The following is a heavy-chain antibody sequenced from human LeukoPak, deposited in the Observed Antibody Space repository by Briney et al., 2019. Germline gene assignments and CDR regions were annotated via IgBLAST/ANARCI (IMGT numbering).Heavy chain of an antibody. CDR3: ARDPNPAYSGSYSMSGY. CDR2: ISGSGGST. J-gene: IGHJ4*02. CDR1: GFTFSSYA. V-gene: IGHV3-23*01. D-gene: IGHD1-26*01. Sequence: PGGSLRLSCAAAGFTFSSYAMSWVRQAPGKGLEWVSAISGSGGSTYYADSVKGRFTISRDNAKNSLYLQMNSLRAEDTAVYYCARDPNPAYSGSYSMSGYWGQGTLVTVSS.